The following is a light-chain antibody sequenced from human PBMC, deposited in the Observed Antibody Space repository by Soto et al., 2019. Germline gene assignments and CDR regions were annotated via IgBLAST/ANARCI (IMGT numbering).Light chain of an antibody. CDR2: TNN. CDR3: ATWDDSLNGWV. V-gene: IGLV1-44*01. Sequence: QSVLTQPPSASGTPGQRVTISCSGSSSNIGSNTVSWYQQLPGTAPKLLIYTNNQRPSGVPDRFSGSKSGTSASLAISGLQSEDEADYYCATWDDSLNGWVFGGGIKLTVL. J-gene: IGLJ3*02. CDR1: SSNIGSNT.